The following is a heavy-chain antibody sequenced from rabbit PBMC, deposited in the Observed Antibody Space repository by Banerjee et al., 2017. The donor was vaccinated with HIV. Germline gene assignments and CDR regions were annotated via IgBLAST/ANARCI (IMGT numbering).Heavy chain of an antibody. D-gene: IGHD7-1*01. CDR2: ITYGGSA. CDR1: GFDFSSYG. Sequence: QEQLEESGGGLVQPGGSLKLSCKASGFDFSSYGVSWVRQAPGKGLEWIGYITYGGSAYYASWVKGRLTISRDNAQNTVSLQLNSLTAADTATYFCLRRWHSTDLWGQGTLVTVS. J-gene: IGHJ4*01. V-gene: IGHV1S47*01. CDR3: LRRWHSTDL.